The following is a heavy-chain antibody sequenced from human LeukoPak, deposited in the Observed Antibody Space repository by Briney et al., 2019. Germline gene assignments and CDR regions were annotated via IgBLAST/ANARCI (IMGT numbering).Heavy chain of an antibody. D-gene: IGHD2-21*02. J-gene: IGHJ4*02. V-gene: IGHV7-4-1*02. Sequence: ASVKVSCKASGYTFSRFAMNWVRQAPGQGLEWMGWINTNTGNPRYAQGFTGRFVFSLDTSVSTAYLQISSLKAEDTAVYYCARGLSPNSCDGDCYTDYWGQGTLVTVSS. CDR1: GYTFSRFA. CDR3: ARGLSPNSCDGDCYTDY. CDR2: INTNTGNP.